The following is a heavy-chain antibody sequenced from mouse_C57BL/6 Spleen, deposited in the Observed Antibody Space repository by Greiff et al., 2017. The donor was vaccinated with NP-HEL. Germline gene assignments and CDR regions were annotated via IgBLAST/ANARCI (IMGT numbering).Heavy chain of an antibody. CDR1: GYTFTSYW. D-gene: IGHD1-1*01. J-gene: IGHJ2*01. CDR3: ARDTTVVASPSYFDY. Sequence: QVQLQQPGAELVKPGASVKMSCKASGYTFTSYWITWVKQRPGQGLEWIGDIYPGSGSTNYNEKFKSKATLTVDTASSTAYMQLSSLTSEDSAVYYCARDTTVVASPSYFDYWGQGTTLTVSS. CDR2: IYPGSGST. V-gene: IGHV1-55*01.